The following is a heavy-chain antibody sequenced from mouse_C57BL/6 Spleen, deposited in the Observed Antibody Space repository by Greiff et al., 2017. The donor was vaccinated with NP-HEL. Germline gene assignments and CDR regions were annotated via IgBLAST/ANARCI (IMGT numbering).Heavy chain of an antibody. V-gene: IGHV1-4*01. J-gene: IGHJ2*01. Sequence: VQLQQSGAELARPGASVKMSCKASGYTFTSYTMHWVKQRPGQGLEWIGYINPSSGYTKYNQKFKDKATLTADKSSSTAYMQLSSLTSEDSAVDYCARTGPGPFDYWGQGTTLTVSS. CDR3: ARTGPGPFDY. D-gene: IGHD4-1*01. CDR1: GYTFTSYT. CDR2: INPSSGYT.